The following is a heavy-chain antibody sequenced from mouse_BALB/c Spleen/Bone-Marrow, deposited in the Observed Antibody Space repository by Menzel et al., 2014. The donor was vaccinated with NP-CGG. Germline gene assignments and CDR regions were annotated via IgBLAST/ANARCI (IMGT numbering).Heavy chain of an antibody. V-gene: IGHV4-1*02. CDR2: INPDSSMI. Sequence: EVKLLESGGGLVQPGGSLKLSCAASGFDFSRYWMSWVRQAPGKGLEWIGEINPDSSMINYTPSLKDKFTISRDNAKNTLYLQMSKVRSEGTALYYCASLHYYGFFAYWGQGTLVTVSA. J-gene: IGHJ3*01. CDR1: GFDFSRYW. D-gene: IGHD1-2*01. CDR3: ASLHYYGFFAY.